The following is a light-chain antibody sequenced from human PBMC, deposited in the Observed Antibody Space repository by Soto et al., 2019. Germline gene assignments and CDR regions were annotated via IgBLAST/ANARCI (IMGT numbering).Light chain of an antibody. V-gene: IGKV3-20*01. CDR2: GAS. J-gene: IGKJ1*01. Sequence: EIVLTQSPGTLSLSPGERATLSCRTSQSTSNNYLAWYQRKPGQAPRLLIYGASSRATGIPDRFSGSGSGTDFTLTISRLEPEDSAVYYCQQYGNSRTFGQGTKVDIK. CDR1: QSTSNNY. CDR3: QQYGNSRT.